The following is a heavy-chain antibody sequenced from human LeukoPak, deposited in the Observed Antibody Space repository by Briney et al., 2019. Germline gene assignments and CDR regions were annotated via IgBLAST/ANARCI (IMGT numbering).Heavy chain of an antibody. J-gene: IGHJ4*02. CDR2: IIPMINTP. Sequence: SVTLSCKASGGSFRLYALTWVRLAPAKGLEWMGGIIPMINTPKYAQKFQGRVSITTDESTSTGYMEVSSLRSEDTAVYYCAIFQGTYCDNVYDYWGEGTLVSVSS. CDR1: GGSFRLYA. CDR3: AIFQGTYCDNVYDY. V-gene: IGHV1-69*05. D-gene: IGHD4-17*01.